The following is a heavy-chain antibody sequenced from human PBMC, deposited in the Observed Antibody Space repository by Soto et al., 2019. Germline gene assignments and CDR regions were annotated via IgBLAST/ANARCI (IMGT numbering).Heavy chain of an antibody. CDR2: IYYSGST. D-gene: IGHD3-9*01. J-gene: IGHJ6*03. CDR1: GGSISSGGYY. Sequence: PSETLSLTCTVSGGSISSGGYYWSWIRQHPGKGLEWIGYIYYSGSTYYNPSLKSRVTISVDTSKNQFSLKLSSVTAADTAVYYCARVFSTYYYYMDVWGKGTTVTSP. V-gene: IGHV4-31*03. CDR3: ARVFSTYYYYMDV.